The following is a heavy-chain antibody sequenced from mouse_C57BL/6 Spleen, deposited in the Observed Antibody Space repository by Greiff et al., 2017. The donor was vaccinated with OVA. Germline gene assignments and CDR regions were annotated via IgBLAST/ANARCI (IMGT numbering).Heavy chain of an antibody. Sequence: QVQLKQPGPELVKPGASVKLSCKASGYTFTSYWMHWVKQRPGQGLEWIGNINPSNGGTNYNEKFKSKATLTVDKSSSTAYMQLSSLTSEDSAVYYCARSSYYYGSSYGYFDVWGTGTTVTVSS. CDR3: ARSSYYYGSSYGYFDV. V-gene: IGHV1-53*01. J-gene: IGHJ1*03. D-gene: IGHD1-1*01. CDR1: GYTFTSYW. CDR2: INPSNGGT.